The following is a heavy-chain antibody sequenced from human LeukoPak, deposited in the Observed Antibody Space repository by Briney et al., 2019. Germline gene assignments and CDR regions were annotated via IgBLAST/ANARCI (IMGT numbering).Heavy chain of an antibody. CDR3: ARDLPSIAAFDI. D-gene: IGHD6-6*01. J-gene: IGHJ3*02. CDR1: GGSISISGYY. V-gene: IGHV4-39*02. Sequence: PSETLSLTCTVSGGSISISGYYWGWIRQPPGKGLEWIGSISYSGSTYYNPSLKSRVTVSVDTSKNQFSLKLSPLTAADTAVYYCARDLPSIAAFDIWGQGTMVTVSS. CDR2: ISYSGST.